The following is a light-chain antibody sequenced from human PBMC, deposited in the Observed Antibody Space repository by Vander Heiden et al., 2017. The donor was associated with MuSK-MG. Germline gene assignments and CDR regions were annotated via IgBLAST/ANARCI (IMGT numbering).Light chain of an antibody. J-gene: IGKJ4*01. CDR3: QKSDSSLPFT. V-gene: IGKV1-33*01. Sequence: DIQLTQSPSSLSASVGDRVTITCQASQDISNYLNWYQQKPGKAPKLLIYDASIVDTGVPSRFSGSGSGTYFTFTISSLQPEDFATYYCQKSDSSLPFTLGGGTKVEI. CDR1: QDISNY. CDR2: DAS.